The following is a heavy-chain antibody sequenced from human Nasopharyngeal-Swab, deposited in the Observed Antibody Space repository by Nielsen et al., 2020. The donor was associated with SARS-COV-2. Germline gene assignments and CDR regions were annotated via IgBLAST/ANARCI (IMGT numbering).Heavy chain of an antibody. D-gene: IGHD1-1*01. CDR2: NYPGDSDT. CDR1: GYSFTNYW. CDR3: ARHVSLDAFDI. J-gene: IGHJ3*02. V-gene: IGHV5-51*01. Sequence: GESLKISCKGSGYSFTNYWNGWVRQLPGKGLEWMGINYPGDSDTRYSQSLQGQVTISADNSISTAYLQWSSLKASDTAMYYCARHVSLDAFDIWGQGTMVTVSS.